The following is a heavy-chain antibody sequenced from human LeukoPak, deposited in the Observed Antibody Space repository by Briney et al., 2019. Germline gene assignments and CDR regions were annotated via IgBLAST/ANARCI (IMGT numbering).Heavy chain of an antibody. Sequence: GGSLRLSCAASGFTFDDYGMSWVRQAPGKGLEWVSGINWNGGSTGYADSVKGRFTISRGNAKNSLYLQMNSLRAEDTALYYCARDYCSSTSCYFFDYWGQGTLVTVSS. J-gene: IGHJ4*02. CDR1: GFTFDDYG. CDR2: INWNGGST. V-gene: IGHV3-20*04. CDR3: ARDYCSSTSCYFFDY. D-gene: IGHD2-2*01.